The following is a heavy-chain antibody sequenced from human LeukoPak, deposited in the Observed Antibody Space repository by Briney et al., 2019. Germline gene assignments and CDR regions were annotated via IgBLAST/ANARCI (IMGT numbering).Heavy chain of an antibody. CDR2: ISPPDSDT. J-gene: IGHJ3*01. Sequence: GESLKISCTGSGYSFTNYWIGWVRQLPGKGLEWMGIISPPDSDTRYSPSFQGQVTISADKSINTAYLQWSSLKASDTAIYYCASRVRFPDAFDVWGQGTMVTVSS. D-gene: IGHD3-3*01. CDR1: GYSFTNYW. CDR3: ASRVRFPDAFDV. V-gene: IGHV5-51*01.